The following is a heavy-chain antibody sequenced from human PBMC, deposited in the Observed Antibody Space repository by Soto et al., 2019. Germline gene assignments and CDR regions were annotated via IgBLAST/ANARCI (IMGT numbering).Heavy chain of an antibody. V-gene: IGHV3-30*18. Sequence: PGGSLRLSCAASGFTFSNYGMHWVRQAPGKGLEWVAVISYDGSNKYYADSVKGRFTISRDNSKNTLYLQMNSLRAEDTAVYYCAKTLRSSLLGDYYYGMDVWGQGTTVTVSS. CDR1: GFTFSNYG. D-gene: IGHD6-13*01. CDR2: ISYDGSNK. J-gene: IGHJ6*02. CDR3: AKTLRSSLLGDYYYGMDV.